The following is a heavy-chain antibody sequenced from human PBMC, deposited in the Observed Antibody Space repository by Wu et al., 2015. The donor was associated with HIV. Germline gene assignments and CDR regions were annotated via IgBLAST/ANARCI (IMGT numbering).Heavy chain of an antibody. V-gene: IGHV1-69*12. J-gene: IGHJ5*02. Sequence: QVQLVQSGAEVKKPGSSVKVSCKASGGTFSSYAISWVRQAPGQGLEWMGGIIPIFGTANYAQKFQGRVTITADESTSTAYMELSSLRSEDTAVYYCARELMGIPRIAAAGTNWFDPWGQGTLGHRLL. CDR1: GGTFSSYA. CDR2: IIPIFGTA. CDR3: ARELMGIPRIAAAGTNWFDP. D-gene: IGHD6-13*01.